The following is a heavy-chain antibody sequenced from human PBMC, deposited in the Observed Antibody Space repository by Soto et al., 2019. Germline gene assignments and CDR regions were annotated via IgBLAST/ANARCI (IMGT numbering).Heavy chain of an antibody. CDR2: IYYSGST. J-gene: IGHJ3*02. Sequence: SETLSLTCTVSGGSVSSGSYYWSWIRQPPGKGLEWIGYIYYSGSTNYNPSLKSRVTISVDTSKNQFSLKLSSVTAADTAVYYCARKYYGDYVPGAFDIWGQGTMVTVSS. D-gene: IGHD4-17*01. V-gene: IGHV4-61*01. CDR3: ARKYYGDYVPGAFDI. CDR1: GGSVSSGSYY.